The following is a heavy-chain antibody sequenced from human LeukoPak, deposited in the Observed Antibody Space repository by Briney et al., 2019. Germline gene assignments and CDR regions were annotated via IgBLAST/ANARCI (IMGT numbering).Heavy chain of an antibody. CDR2: IGGSGTRT. V-gene: IGHV3-23*01. D-gene: IGHD2-2*03. CDR3: SKDSHWILFDD. Sequence: PGGSLRLSCSASGFTFTTCGMNWVRQAPGKGREWVSGIGGSGTRTDYADSVKGRFTISRDNSKNTLYLQMNSLRDEDTAVYYCSKDSHWILFDDWAQGTLVSVS. CDR1: GFTFTTCG. J-gene: IGHJ4*02.